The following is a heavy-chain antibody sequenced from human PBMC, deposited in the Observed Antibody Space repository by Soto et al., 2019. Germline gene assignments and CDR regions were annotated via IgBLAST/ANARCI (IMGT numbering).Heavy chain of an antibody. CDR2: IYYSGST. CDR3: AGRYDSSGYYLGFDP. J-gene: IGHJ5*02. V-gene: IGHV4-39*01. CDR1: GGSISSSSYY. Sequence: SETLSLTCTVSGGSISSSSYYWGWIRQPPGKGLEWIGSIYYSGSTYYNPSLKSRVTISVDTSKNQFSLKLSSVTAADTAVYYCAGRYDSSGYYLGFDPWGQGTPVTVS. D-gene: IGHD3-22*01.